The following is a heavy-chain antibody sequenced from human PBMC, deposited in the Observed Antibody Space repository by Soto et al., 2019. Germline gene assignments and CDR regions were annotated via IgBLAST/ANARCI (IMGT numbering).Heavy chain of an antibody. Sequence: QVQLQESGPGLVKPSQTLSLTCTVSGGSISSGGYYWSWIRQHPGKGLGWIGYIYYSGSTYYNPSLKSRVTISVATSKNQFSLKLSSVTAADTAVYYCARETLGDYAQTYYFDYWGQGTLVTVSS. CDR1: GGSISSGGYY. V-gene: IGHV4-31*03. D-gene: IGHD4-17*01. J-gene: IGHJ4*02. CDR2: IYYSGST. CDR3: ARETLGDYAQTYYFDY.